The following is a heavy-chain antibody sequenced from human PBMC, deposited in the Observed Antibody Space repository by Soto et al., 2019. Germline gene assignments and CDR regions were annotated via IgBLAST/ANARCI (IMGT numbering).Heavy chain of an antibody. CDR3: ARGGRYTYGHFDY. V-gene: IGHV1-46*01. Sequence: QVQLVQSGAEVKKPGASVKISCKASGYSFTTFYVHWVRQAPGQGPEWMGVLTPSSGTTSFAPQYQARVTMTMDTSTGTVYMDRSSLRSEDTAVYYCARGGRYTYGHFDYWGQGTLVTVSS. D-gene: IGHD5-18*01. CDR1: GYSFTTFY. J-gene: IGHJ4*02. CDR2: LTPSSGTT.